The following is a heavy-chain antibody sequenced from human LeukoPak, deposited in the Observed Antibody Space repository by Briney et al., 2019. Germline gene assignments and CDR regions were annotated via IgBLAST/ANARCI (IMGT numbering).Heavy chain of an antibody. J-gene: IGHJ4*02. CDR2: INSDGSST. CDR1: GFTFNSYW. Sequence: GGSLRLSCAASGFTFNSYWMHWVRQAPGKGLVWVSRINSDGSSTSYADSVKGRFTISRDNSKNTLYLQMNSLRAEDTAVYYCAASATVTRAFDYWGQGTLVTVSS. D-gene: IGHD4-17*01. V-gene: IGHV3-74*01. CDR3: AASATVTRAFDY.